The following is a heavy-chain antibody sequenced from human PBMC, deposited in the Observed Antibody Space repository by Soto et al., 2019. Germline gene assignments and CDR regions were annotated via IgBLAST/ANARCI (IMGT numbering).Heavy chain of an antibody. D-gene: IGHD2-2*01. CDR1: GFTFSSYG. CDR2: ISYDGSNK. J-gene: IGHJ4*02. CDR3: AKDDIVVVPAAPDY. V-gene: IGHV3-30*18. Sequence: ALSLSCAASGFTFSSYGMHWVRQAPGKGLEWVAVISYDGSNKYYADSVKGRFTISRDNSKNTLYLQMNSLRAEDTAVYYCAKDDIVVVPAAPDYWGQGTLVTVSS.